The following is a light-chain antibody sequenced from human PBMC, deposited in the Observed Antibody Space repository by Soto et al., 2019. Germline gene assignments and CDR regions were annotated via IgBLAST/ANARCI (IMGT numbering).Light chain of an antibody. Sequence: DIVLTQSPGTLSLSPGERATLSCRASQNVRCNYLVWYQHKPGQAPRLLIFDASNRATGIPDRFSGSGSGTDFTLTISRLEPEDFAVYYCQQYGGSPRTFGQGTKLEMK. J-gene: IGKJ2*01. CDR2: DAS. CDR1: QNVRCNY. CDR3: QQYGGSPRT. V-gene: IGKV3-20*01.